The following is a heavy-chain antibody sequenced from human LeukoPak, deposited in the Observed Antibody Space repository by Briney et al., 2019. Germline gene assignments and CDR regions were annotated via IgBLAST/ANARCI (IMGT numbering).Heavy chain of an antibody. V-gene: IGHV4-39*01. CDR1: GGSISSSSYY. CDR2: IYYSGST. J-gene: IGHJ4*02. Sequence: PSETLSHTCTVSGGSISSSSYYWGWIRQPPGKGLEWIGSIYYSGSTYYNPSLKSRVTISVDTSKNQFSLKLSSVTAADTAVYYCARPLYDSSGYYGNWGQGTLVTVSS. CDR3: ARPLYDSSGYYGN. D-gene: IGHD3-22*01.